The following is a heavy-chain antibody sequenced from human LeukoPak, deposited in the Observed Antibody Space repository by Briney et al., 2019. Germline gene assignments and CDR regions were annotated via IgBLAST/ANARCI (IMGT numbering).Heavy chain of an antibody. V-gene: IGHV4-34*01. D-gene: IGHD5-12*01. CDR1: GGSFRGYS. CDR3: PGSRGEEWLQTYYYYYYMDV. Sequence: SETLSLTCAVYGGSFRGYSWRWISQPPGEGLGWNREINHRVRTSYHPSLRRRVTLSVNPSKNQSSWKLSSLTAADTAIYSLPGSRGEEWLQTYYYYYYMDVWGKGTTVTVSS. J-gene: IGHJ6*03. CDR2: INHRVRT.